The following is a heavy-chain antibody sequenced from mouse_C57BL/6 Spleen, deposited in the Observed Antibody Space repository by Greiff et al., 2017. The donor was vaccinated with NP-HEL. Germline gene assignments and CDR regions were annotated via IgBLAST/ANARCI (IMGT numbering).Heavy chain of an antibody. D-gene: IGHD2-4*01. CDR2: IHPNSGST. V-gene: IGHV1-64*01. Sequence: VQLQQPGAELVKPGASVKLSCKASGYTFTSYWMHWVKQRPGQGLEWIGMIHPNSGSTNYNEKFKSKATLTVDKSSSTAYMQLSSLTSEDSAVYYCTRDYDGHFDYWGQGTTLTVSS. CDR3: TRDYDGHFDY. CDR1: GYTFTSYW. J-gene: IGHJ2*01.